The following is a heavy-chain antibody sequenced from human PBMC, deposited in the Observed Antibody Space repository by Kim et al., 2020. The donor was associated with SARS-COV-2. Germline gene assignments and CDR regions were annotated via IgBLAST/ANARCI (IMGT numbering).Heavy chain of an antibody. D-gene: IGHD3-22*01. CDR1: GFTFSSYG. CDR2: ISYDGSNK. Sequence: GGSLRLSCAVSGFTFSSYGMHWVRQAPGKGLEWVAVISYDGSNKYYADSVKGRFTISRDNSKNTLYLQMNSLRAEDTAVYYCAKDMPYDSSGYYLLGAFDIWGQGTMVTVSS. J-gene: IGHJ3*02. CDR3: AKDMPYDSSGYYLLGAFDI. V-gene: IGHV3-30*18.